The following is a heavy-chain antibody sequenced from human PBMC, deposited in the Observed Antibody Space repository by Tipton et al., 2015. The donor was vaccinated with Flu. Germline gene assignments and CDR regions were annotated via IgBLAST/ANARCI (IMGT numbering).Heavy chain of an antibody. CDR2: IYPSGTT. CDR1: SGSIRSTNYF. CDR3: ARLSYYDVDLKNFYFDY. J-gene: IGHJ4*02. Sequence: TLSLTCTVSSGSIRSTNYFCAWIRQPPGKRLELIGSIYPSGTTYYNPSLKSRVTISVDTSKNQFSLKLRSVTAADTAVYYCARLSYYDVDLKNFYFDYWGQGALVTVSP. D-gene: IGHD3-10*02. V-gene: IGHV4-39*01.